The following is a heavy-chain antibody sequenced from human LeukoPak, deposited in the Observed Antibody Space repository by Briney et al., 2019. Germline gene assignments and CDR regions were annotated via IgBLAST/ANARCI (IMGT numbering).Heavy chain of an antibody. CDR1: GFTFSSYS. CDR3: AKEDTAGSTGSADY. J-gene: IGHJ4*02. D-gene: IGHD2-2*01. CDR2: ISGSGDST. Sequence: QAGGSLRLSCVASGFTFSSYSTNWVRQAPGKGLEWVSVISGSGDSTYYADSVKGRFTISRDNSKNTLYLHMNSLRAEDTAVYFCAKEDTAGSTGSADYWGQGTLVTVSS. V-gene: IGHV3-23*01.